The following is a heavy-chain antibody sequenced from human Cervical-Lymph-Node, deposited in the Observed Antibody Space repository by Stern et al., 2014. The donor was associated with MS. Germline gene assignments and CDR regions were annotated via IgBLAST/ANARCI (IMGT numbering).Heavy chain of an antibody. J-gene: IGHJ5*01. D-gene: IGHD5-12*01. V-gene: IGHV4-4*02. CDR1: GGSISNTNW. CDR3: ARVNSGYNWFDY. CDR2: IYHSGTT. Sequence: QVQLQESGPGLVKPSGTLSLTCAVSGGSISNTNWWGWVRQTPGMWLEWIGEIYHSGTTNFSPSLKSRVTMSVAKSKTQFSLELKSVTAADTAIYYCARVNSGYNWFDYWGQGTLVTVSS.